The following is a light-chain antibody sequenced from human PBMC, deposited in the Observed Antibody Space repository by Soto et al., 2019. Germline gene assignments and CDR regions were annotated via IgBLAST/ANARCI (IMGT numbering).Light chain of an antibody. CDR2: DAP. Sequence: EFVLTQSPGTLSLSPGARATLSCRASQTVRNNYLAWYQQKPGQAPRLMIYDAPSRATGIPDRFSGSGSGADFTLTISSLEPEDVALYYCQQHINWPLTLGGGTKVDIK. J-gene: IGKJ4*01. CDR1: QTVRNNY. V-gene: IGKV3D-20*02. CDR3: QQHINWPLT.